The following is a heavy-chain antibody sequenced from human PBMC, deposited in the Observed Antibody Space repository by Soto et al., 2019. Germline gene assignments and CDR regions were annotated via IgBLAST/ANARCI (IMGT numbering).Heavy chain of an antibody. CDR1: GFTFSSYA. Sequence: EVQLLESGGGLVQPGGSLRLSCAASGFTFSSYAMSWVRQAPGKGLEWVSAISGSGGSTYYADSVKGRFTISRDNSKNTLYLQMGSLRAEDTAVYYCVKDHDSSSCFDYWGQGTLVTVSS. D-gene: IGHD6-13*01. CDR2: ISGSGGST. V-gene: IGHV3-23*01. CDR3: VKDHDSSSCFDY. J-gene: IGHJ4*02.